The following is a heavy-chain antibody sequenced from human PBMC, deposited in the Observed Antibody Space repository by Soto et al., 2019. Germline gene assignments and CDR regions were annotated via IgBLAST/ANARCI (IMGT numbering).Heavy chain of an antibody. CDR2: INPIFGTA. D-gene: IGHD3-16*01. J-gene: IGHJ4*02. V-gene: IGHV1-69*05. CDR3: ASLGY. Sequence: SVKVSCKASGGTFSSYAISWVRQAPGQGLEWMGGINPIFGTANYAQKFQGRVTMTRNTSISTAYMELSSLRSEDTAVYYCASLGYWGQGTLLTVSS. CDR1: GGTFSSYA.